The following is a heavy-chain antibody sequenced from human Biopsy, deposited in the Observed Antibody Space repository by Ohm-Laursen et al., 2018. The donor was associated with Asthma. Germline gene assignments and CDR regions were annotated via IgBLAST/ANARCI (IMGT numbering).Heavy chain of an antibody. Sequence: AVKVSCKASGGTFSRYAISWVRQAPGQGLEWMGGIIPIFGTSNYAQKFQGRVTFTADESTSSAYMELSSLRSEDSAVYYCARGYSGSDRIVYYYSGLGVWGQGTTVTVSS. D-gene: IGHD5-12*01. J-gene: IGHJ6*02. CDR2: IIPIFGTS. CDR1: GGTFSRYA. V-gene: IGHV1-69*13. CDR3: ARGYSGSDRIVYYYSGLGV.